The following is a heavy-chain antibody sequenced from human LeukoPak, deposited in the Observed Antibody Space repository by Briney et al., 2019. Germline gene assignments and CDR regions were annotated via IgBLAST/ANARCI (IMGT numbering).Heavy chain of an antibody. D-gene: IGHD3-22*01. CDR2: IKQDGSEK. CDR1: GFTFSSYW. CDR3: ATGPNYYDSSL. Sequence: SGGSLRLSCAASGFTFSSYWMSWVRQAPGKGLEWVANIKQDGSEKYYVDSVKGRFTISRDNAKNSLYLQMNSLRAEDTAVYYCATGPNYYDSSLWGQGTLVTVSS. V-gene: IGHV3-7*01. J-gene: IGHJ4*02.